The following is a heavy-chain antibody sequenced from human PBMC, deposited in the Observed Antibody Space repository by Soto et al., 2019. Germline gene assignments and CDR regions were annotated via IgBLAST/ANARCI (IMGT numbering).Heavy chain of an antibody. Sequence: QVQLVESGGGVVQPGRSLRLSCAASGFTFSSYAMHWVRQAPGKGLECVAVISYDGSNKYYADSVKGRFTISRDNSKNTLYLQMNSLRADDTAVYYCARGVPEQLLFWRYGMDVWGQGTTVTVSS. D-gene: IGHD2-2*01. J-gene: IGHJ6*02. CDR2: ISYDGSNK. CDR1: GFTFSSYA. CDR3: ARGVPEQLLFWRYGMDV. V-gene: IGHV3-30-3*01.